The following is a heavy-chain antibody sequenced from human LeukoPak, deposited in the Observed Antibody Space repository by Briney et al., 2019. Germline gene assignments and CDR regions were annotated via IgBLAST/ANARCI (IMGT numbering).Heavy chain of an antibody. CDR2: IYTSGST. CDR3: ARDPYDFWSSPWD. CDR1: GGSISSGSHY. Sequence: NASETLSLTCTVSGGSISSGSHYWSWIRQPAGKGLEWIGRIYTSGSTNYNPSLKSRVTISVDTSKNQFSLKLSSVTTADTAVYYCARDPYDFWSSPWDWGQGTLVTVSS. J-gene: IGHJ4*02. D-gene: IGHD3-3*01. V-gene: IGHV4-61*02.